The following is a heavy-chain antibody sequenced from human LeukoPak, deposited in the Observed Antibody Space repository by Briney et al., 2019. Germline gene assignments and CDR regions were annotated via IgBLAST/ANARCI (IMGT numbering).Heavy chain of an antibody. CDR3: ARDYYDRFSYYGMDV. V-gene: IGHV4-34*01. CDR2: INHSGST. D-gene: IGHD3-22*01. J-gene: IGHJ6*02. Sequence: PSETLSLTCAVYGGSFSGYCWSWIRQPPGKGLEWIGEINHSGSTNYNPSLKSRVTISVDTSKNQFSLKLSSVTAADTAVYYCARDYYDRFSYYGMDVWGQGTTVTVSS. CDR1: GGSFSGYC.